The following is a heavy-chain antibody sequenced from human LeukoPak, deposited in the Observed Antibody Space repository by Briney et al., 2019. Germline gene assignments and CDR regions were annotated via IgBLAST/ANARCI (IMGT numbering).Heavy chain of an antibody. CDR1: GFTFSSYE. CDR3: ARAYYSTSWFPH. J-gene: IGHJ5*02. CDR2: ISSSGSTI. D-gene: IGHD3-10*01. Sequence: GGSLRLSCAASGFTFSSYEMNWVRQAPGKGLEWVSYISSSGSTIYYADSVKGRFTISRDNAKNSLYLQMNSLRAEDTAVYYCARAYYSTSWFPHWGQGALVTVSS. V-gene: IGHV3-48*03.